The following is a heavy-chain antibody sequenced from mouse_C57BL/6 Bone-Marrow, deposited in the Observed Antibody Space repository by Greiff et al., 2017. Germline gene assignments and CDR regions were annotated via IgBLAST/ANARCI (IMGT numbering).Heavy chain of an antibody. CDR3: SRQVTTVLATKYFDV. D-gene: IGHD1-1*01. J-gene: IGHJ1*03. CDR1: GFTLSSYT. Sequence: EVKLVESGGGLVKPGGSLKLSCAASGFTLSSYTMSWVRQTPEKRLQWVAAISGGGGNTYYPDSVKGRFTISRDNDKNILYLQMSSLRSEDTALYYCSRQVTTVLATKYFDVWGTGTTVTVSS. V-gene: IGHV5-9*01. CDR2: ISGGGGNT.